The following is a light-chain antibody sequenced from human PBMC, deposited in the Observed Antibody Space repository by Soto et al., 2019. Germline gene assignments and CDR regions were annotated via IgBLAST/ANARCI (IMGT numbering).Light chain of an antibody. CDR3: QQYNNWPPAWT. CDR1: QSVSSN. Sequence: EIVMTQSPATLSVSPGERATLSCRASQSVSSNLAWYQQKPGQAPRLLIYGASTRATGIPARFSGSGYGTEFTHTISSLQSEDFAVYYCQQYNNWPPAWTFGQGTKVEIK. CDR2: GAS. V-gene: IGKV3-15*01. J-gene: IGKJ1*01.